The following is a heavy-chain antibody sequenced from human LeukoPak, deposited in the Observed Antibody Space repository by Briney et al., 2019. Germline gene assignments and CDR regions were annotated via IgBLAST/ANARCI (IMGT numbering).Heavy chain of an antibody. CDR3: ARGGTTVTPDKNYWYFDL. J-gene: IGHJ2*01. CDR1: GYTFTSYY. Sequence: ASVKVSCKASGYTFTSYYMHWVRQAPGQGLEWMGMINPSGGSTSYAQKFQGRVTMTRDTSTSTVYMELSSLRSEDTAVYYCARGGTTVTPDKNYWYFDLWGRGTLVTVSS. D-gene: IGHD4-17*01. V-gene: IGHV1-46*01. CDR2: INPSGGST.